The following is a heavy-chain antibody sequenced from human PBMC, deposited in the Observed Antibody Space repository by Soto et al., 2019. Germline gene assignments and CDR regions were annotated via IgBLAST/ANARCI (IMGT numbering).Heavy chain of an antibody. D-gene: IGHD4-17*01. CDR2: IYHSGTT. Sequence: PSETLSLTCAVSGGSISSGGYSWSWIRQPPGKGLEWIGYIYHSGTTYYNPSLKSRVTISVDRSKNQSSLKLSSVTAADTAVYYCARAHYGDYGYGMDVWGQGTTVTVSS. V-gene: IGHV4-30-2*01. CDR3: ARAHYGDYGYGMDV. CDR1: GGSISSGGYS. J-gene: IGHJ6*02.